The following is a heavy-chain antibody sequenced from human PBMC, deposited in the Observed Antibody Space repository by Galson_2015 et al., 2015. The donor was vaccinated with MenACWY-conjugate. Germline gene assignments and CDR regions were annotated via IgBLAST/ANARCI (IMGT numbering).Heavy chain of an antibody. Sequence: SVKVSCKASGYTSTTDSIHWVRQAPGQGLEWMGRINPSSGTTTYAQKFQGRVTMTRDTSYMELYSLRSEDTAVYYCAGRNSSGGRGDSDYWGQGTLVTVSS. D-gene: IGHD2-15*01. V-gene: IGHV1-46*01. CDR2: INPSSGTT. CDR3: AGRNSSGGRGDSDY. J-gene: IGHJ4*02. CDR1: GYTSTTDS.